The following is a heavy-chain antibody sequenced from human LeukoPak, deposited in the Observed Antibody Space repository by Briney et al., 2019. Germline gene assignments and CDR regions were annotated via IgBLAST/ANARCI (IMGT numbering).Heavy chain of an antibody. CDR2: TDAGHSDV. CDR1: ADIFTSCW. D-gene: IGHD3-10*01. Sequence: GESLKISCKGSADIFTSCWVGWLGEIPAEGIECMGNTDAGHSDVRDSPSFQGQVRISVDRSITTAYLQWSSLKASDSAMYYCARGDCYGSCSAYNHFYYWDQGTLVSVSS. CDR3: ARGDCYGSCSAYNHFYY. V-gene: IGHV5-51*01. J-gene: IGHJ4*02.